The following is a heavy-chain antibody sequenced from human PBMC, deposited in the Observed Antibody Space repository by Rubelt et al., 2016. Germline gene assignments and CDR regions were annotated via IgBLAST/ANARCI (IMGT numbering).Heavy chain of an antibody. CDR2: ITSSSSYI. D-gene: IGHD6-6*01. CDR3: ARTSSSSCDY. V-gene: IGHV3-21*01. J-gene: IGHJ4*02. Sequence: GGSLRLSCAASGFTFSNYAMTWVRQSPGKGLEWVSCITSSSSYIYYADSVTGRFTISRDNANHSLYLQLNSLRAEDTAVYYCARTSSSSCDYWGQGTLVTVSS. CDR1: GFTFSNYA.